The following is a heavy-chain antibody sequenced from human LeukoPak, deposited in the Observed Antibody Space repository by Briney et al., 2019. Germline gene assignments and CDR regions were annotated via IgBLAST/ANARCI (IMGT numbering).Heavy chain of an antibody. J-gene: IGHJ5*02. Sequence: MSSETLSLTCAVSGYSISSGYDWGWIRPPPGKGLEWIGSIYHSGSTYYNPSFKSRVTISVDTSKNQFSLKLSSVTAADTAVYYCARDEAADDDIWFDRWGQGTLVSVS. CDR2: IYHSGST. CDR3: ARDEAADDDIWFDR. D-gene: IGHD6-13*01. CDR1: GYSISSGYD. V-gene: IGHV4-38-2*02.